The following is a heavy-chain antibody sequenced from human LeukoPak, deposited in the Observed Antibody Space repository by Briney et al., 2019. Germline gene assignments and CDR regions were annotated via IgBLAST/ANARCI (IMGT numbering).Heavy chain of an antibody. V-gene: IGHV1-18*01. Sequence: GASVKVSCKASGYTFTNYGISGVRQAPGQGLEWMGWISIYNGNTDYAQKLRGRATMTTDTSTSTAYMELRSLRSDDTAVYYCARITYDFWSGYYMPDDPWGQGTLVTVSS. CDR2: ISIYNGNT. CDR3: ARITYDFWSGYYMPDDP. CDR1: GYTFTNYG. D-gene: IGHD3-3*01. J-gene: IGHJ5*02.